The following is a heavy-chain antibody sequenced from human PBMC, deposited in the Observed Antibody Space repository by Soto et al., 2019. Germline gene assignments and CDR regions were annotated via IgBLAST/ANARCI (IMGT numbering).Heavy chain of an antibody. CDR3: AKFLTGDAGSRTRFDS. D-gene: IGHD3-9*01. CDR1: GYTLTELS. CDR2: VDPEDGET. V-gene: IGHV1-24*01. J-gene: IGHJ4*02. Sequence: ASVKVSCKVSGYTLTELSMHWVRQAPGKGLEWMGCVDPEDGETIYAQKFQGRVTMTEDTSTCTAYMELSSLRSEDTAVYYCAKFLTGDAGSRTRFDSWCQGTLVTVS.